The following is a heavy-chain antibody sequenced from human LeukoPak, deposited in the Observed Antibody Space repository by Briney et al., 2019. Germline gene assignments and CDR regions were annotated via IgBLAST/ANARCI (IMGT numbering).Heavy chain of an antibody. D-gene: IGHD3-3*01. CDR3: ARVRPDYDFWSGYHSNWFDP. CDR2: IYTSGST. CDR1: GGSISSYY. V-gene: IGHV4-4*07. Sequence: PSETLSLTCTVSGGSISSYYWSWIRQPAGKGLEWIGRIYTSGSTNYNPSLKSRVTMSVDTSKNQFSLKLSSVTAADTAVYYCARVRPDYDFWSGYHSNWFDPWGQGTLVTVSS. J-gene: IGHJ5*02.